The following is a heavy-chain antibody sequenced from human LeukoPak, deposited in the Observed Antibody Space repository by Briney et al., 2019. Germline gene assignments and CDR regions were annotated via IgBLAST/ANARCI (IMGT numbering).Heavy chain of an antibody. V-gene: IGHV1-8*01. Sequence: ASVKVSCKTSGYSFTNYDINWVRQVTGQGLEWMGWMRPRSGHTGSAQKFQARVAMTRNTAISTAYLELSGLTSDDTAVYYCARHWFGAPPSFDYWGQGTLVTVSS. CDR1: GYSFTNYD. J-gene: IGHJ4*02. CDR3: ARHWFGAPPSFDY. CDR2: MRPRSGHT. D-gene: IGHD3-10*01.